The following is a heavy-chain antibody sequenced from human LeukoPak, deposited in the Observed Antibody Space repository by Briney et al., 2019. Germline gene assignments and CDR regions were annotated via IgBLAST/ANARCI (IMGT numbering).Heavy chain of an antibody. CDR2: IYYSGST. CDR3: ARDRVSSGWYQGDY. D-gene: IGHD6-19*01. J-gene: IGHJ4*02. Sequence: SETLSLTCTVSGGSINSNCCNWSWIRQPPGKGLEWIGYIYYSGSTNYNPSLKSRVTISVDASKNQFSLKLSSVTAADTAVYYCARDRVSSGWYQGDYWGQGTLVTVSS. CDR1: GGSINSNCCN. V-gene: IGHV4-61*01.